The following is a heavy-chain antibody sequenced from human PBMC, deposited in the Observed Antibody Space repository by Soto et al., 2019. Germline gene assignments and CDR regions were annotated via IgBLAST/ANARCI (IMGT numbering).Heavy chain of an antibody. CDR2: IIPIFGTA. V-gene: IGHV1-69*06. CDR1: GGTFSSYA. D-gene: IGHD3-22*01. J-gene: IGHJ6*02. CDR3: ARRTYYYGSSGYYDYYRMDV. Sequence: ASVKVSCKASGGTFSSYAISWVRQAPGQGLEWMGGIIPIFGTANYAQKFQGRVTITADKSTSTAYMELSSLRSEDTAVYYCARRTYYYGSSGYYDYYRMDVWGQGTTVTVSS.